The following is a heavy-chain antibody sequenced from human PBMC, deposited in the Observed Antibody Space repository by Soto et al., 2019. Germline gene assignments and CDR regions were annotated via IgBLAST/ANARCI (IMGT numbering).Heavy chain of an antibody. D-gene: IGHD3-10*01. V-gene: IGHV4-39*01. Sequence: SETLSLTCTVFGGSISSSSYYWGWIRQPPGKGLEWIGSIYYSGSTYYNPSLKSRVTISVDTSKNQFSLKLSSVTAADTAVYYCARHRDYYAFFYGMDVWGQGTTVTVSS. CDR2: IYYSGST. J-gene: IGHJ6*02. CDR3: ARHRDYYAFFYGMDV. CDR1: GGSISSSSYY.